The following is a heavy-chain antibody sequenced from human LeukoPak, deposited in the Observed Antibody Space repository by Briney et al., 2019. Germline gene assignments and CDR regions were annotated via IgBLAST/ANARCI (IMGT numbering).Heavy chain of an antibody. CDR3: ASGWKGGGYYYYGMDV. CDR2: ISAYNGNT. D-gene: IGHD6-19*01. Sequence: GASVKVSCKASGYTFTSFGISWVRQAPGQGLEWMGWISAYNGNTNYAQKLQGRVTMTTDTSTSTAYMELRSLRSEDTAVYYCASGWKGGGYYYYGMDVWGQGTTVTVSS. CDR1: GYTFTSFG. V-gene: IGHV1-18*01. J-gene: IGHJ6*02.